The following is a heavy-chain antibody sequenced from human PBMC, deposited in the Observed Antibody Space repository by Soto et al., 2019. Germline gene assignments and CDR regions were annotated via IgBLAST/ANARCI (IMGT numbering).Heavy chain of an antibody. CDR2: IYYTGST. Sequence: LETLSLTCTVSGGSISTYYWSWIRQPPGKGLEWIGFIYYTGSTNYNPSLKSRVTLSLDTSKNQFSLKLGSVTAADTAVYYCARASSCAYDSCAFDPWGQGTLVTVSS. V-gene: IGHV4-59*01. D-gene: IGHD3-16*01. CDR1: GGSISTYY. J-gene: IGHJ5*02. CDR3: ARASSCAYDSCAFDP.